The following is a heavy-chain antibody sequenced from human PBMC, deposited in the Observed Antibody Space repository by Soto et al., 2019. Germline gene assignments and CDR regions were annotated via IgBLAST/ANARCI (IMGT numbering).Heavy chain of an antibody. J-gene: IGHJ6*02. V-gene: IGHV3-33*01. CDR2: IRKDESNK. CDR3: ESDRYSGYGGNYYGMDV. Sequence: GGSLRLSCAASGFTFSSHGMHWVRQAPGKGLEWVALIRKDESNKYYADSVKGRFTISRDNTKNTMYLQMNRLRAEETAAYYCESDRYSGYGGNYYGMDVWGQGTTVTVSS. CDR1: GFTFSSHG. D-gene: IGHD5-12*01.